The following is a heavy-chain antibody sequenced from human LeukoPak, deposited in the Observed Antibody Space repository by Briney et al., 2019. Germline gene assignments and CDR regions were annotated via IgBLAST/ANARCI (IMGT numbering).Heavy chain of an antibody. V-gene: IGHV5-51*01. CDR2: IYPGDSDT. Sequence: GESLKISCKGSGYSLTSYWIGWVRQMPGKGLEGMGIIYPGDSDTRYSPSFQGQVTIPADKSISTAYLQWSSLKASDTAMYYCARSLGYCSSTSCPFQHWGQGTLVTVSS. J-gene: IGHJ1*01. D-gene: IGHD2-2*01. CDR1: GYSLTSYW. CDR3: ARSLGYCSSTSCPFQH.